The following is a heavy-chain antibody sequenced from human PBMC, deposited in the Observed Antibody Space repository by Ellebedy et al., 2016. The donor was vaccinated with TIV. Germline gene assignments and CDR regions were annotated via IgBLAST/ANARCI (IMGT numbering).Heavy chain of an antibody. Sequence: MPSETLSLTCTVSGGSFSTYDLSWLRQPPGKGLEWLGYVYYSGSTNYNPSLKSRLTISIDTSKSHFSMRLTSVTAADTAVYYWARESYYFVNWGQGTLVTVSS. CDR2: VYYSGST. V-gene: IGHV4-59*01. J-gene: IGHJ4*02. CDR1: GGSFSTYD. CDR3: ARESYYFVN.